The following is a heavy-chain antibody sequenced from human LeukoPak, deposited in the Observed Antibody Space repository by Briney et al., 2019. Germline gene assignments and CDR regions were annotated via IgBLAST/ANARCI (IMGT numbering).Heavy chain of an antibody. D-gene: IGHD6-13*01. CDR1: LYTINSGYY. CDR2: IYYSGST. V-gene: IGHV4-38-2*02. Sequence: SETLSLTCSVSLYTINSGYYWGWIRQSPGKGLEWIGSIYYSGSTYYNPSLKSRVTISVDTSNNQFSLKLSSVTAADTAVYYCAAQNRKYSSTWFPWGYWGQGTLVTVSS. CDR3: AAQNRKYSSTWFPWGY. J-gene: IGHJ4*02.